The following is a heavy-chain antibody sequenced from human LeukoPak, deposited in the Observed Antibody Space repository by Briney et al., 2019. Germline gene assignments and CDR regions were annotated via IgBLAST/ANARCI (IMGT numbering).Heavy chain of an antibody. Sequence: SETLSLTCAVYGGSFSGYYWSWIRQPPGKGLEWIGEINHSGSTNYNPSLKSRVTISVDTSKNQFSLKLSSVTAADTAVYYCARLRGKAAAGQYYYYMDLWGKGTTVTVSS. D-gene: IGHD6-13*01. J-gene: IGHJ6*03. CDR1: GGSFSGYY. CDR3: ARLRGKAAAGQYYYYMDL. V-gene: IGHV4-34*01. CDR2: INHSGST.